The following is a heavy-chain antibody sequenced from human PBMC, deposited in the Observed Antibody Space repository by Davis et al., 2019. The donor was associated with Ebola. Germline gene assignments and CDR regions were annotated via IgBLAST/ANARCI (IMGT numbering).Heavy chain of an antibody. CDR1: GYTFTSYA. Sequence: AASVKVSCKASGYTFTSYAMHWVRQAPGQRLEWMGWINAGNGNTKYSQKFQGRVTMTRDTSINVAFMELSSLKSEDTAVYYCAGSTPGSSHLDFWGQGTQVTVSS. J-gene: IGHJ4*02. CDR3: AGSTPGSSHLDF. CDR2: INAGNGNT. V-gene: IGHV1-3*01. D-gene: IGHD3-10*01.